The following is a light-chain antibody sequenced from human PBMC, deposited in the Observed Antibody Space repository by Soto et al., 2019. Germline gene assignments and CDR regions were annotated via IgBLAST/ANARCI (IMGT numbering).Light chain of an antibody. J-gene: IGKJ4*01. V-gene: IGKV3-20*01. CDR1: QSVRSSY. CDR2: GAS. Sequence: EIVLTQSPGTLSLSPGGRATLSCRASQSVRSSYLAWYQQRPGQAPRLLILGASFGATGIPDRFSGSGSGTDFTLTISRLEPEDFAVYYCQHYGSPLTFGGGTKVEIK. CDR3: QHYGSPLT.